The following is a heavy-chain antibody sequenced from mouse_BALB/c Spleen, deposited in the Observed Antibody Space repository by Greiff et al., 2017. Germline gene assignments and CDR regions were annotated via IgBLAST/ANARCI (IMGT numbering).Heavy chain of an antibody. CDR1: GDSFTSGY. CDR3: ARSDYDYDVNYAMDY. Sequence: EVKLMESGPSLVKPSQTLSLTCSVTGDSFTSGYWNWIRKFPGNKLEYMGYISYSGSTYYNPSLKSRISITRDTSKNQYYLQLNSVTTEDTATYYCARSDYDYDVNYAMDYWGQGTSVTVSS. CDR2: ISYSGST. J-gene: IGHJ4*01. V-gene: IGHV3-8*02. D-gene: IGHD2-4*01.